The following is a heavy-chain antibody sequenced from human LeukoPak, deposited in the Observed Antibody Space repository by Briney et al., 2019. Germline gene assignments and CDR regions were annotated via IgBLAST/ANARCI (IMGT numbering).Heavy chain of an antibody. V-gene: IGHV4-4*07. Sequence: SDTLSLTRTVSGGSISSYYWCWIRQPAGKGLEGIGRIYTSGSTNYNPSLKSRVTMSVDTSKNQFSLKLSSVTAADTAVYYCARDLLWFGEPFDPWGQGTLVTVSS. J-gene: IGHJ5*02. CDR3: ARDLLWFGEPFDP. CDR1: GGSISSYY. D-gene: IGHD3-10*01. CDR2: IYTSGST.